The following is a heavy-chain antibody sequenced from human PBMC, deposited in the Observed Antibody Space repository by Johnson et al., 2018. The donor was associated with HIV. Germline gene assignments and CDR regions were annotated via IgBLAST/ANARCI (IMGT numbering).Heavy chain of an antibody. CDR3: AKRVGATGGAFDI. Sequence: VQLVESGGGLVQPGGSLRLSCAASGFTFDDYGMSWVRQAPGKGLEWVSGISWNSDSIGYADSVKGRFTISRDNGKNSLYLQMNSLRAEDTAVYYCAKRVGATGGAFDIWGQGTMVTVSS. CDR2: ISWNSDSI. J-gene: IGHJ3*02. V-gene: IGHV3-20*04. CDR1: GFTFDDYG. D-gene: IGHD1-26*01.